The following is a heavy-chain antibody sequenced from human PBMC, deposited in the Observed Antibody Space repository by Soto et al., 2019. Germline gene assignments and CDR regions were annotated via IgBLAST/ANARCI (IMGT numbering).Heavy chain of an antibody. CDR3: VHRRGFGELDY. V-gene: IGHV2-5*02. CDR2: IYGDDDN. CDR1: GFSFSTNKVG. D-gene: IGHD3-10*01. J-gene: IGHJ4*02. Sequence: QITLKESGPTLVKPTQTLTLTCTFSGFSFSTNKVGVGWIRQPPGEAPEWLALIYGDDDNRYSPSLKSRLTITKDTSKNQVVLIMTNMDPVDTATYYRVHRRGFGELDYWGQGTLVTVSS.